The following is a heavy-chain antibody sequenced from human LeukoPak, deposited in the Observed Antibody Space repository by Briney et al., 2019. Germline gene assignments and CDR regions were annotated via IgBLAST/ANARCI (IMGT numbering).Heavy chain of an antibody. CDR1: GFTFSSYS. CDR2: ISSSSSYI. J-gene: IGHJ4*02. CDR3: ARAYKVDYNYPLPFDY. Sequence: PGGSLRLSCAASGFTFSSYSMNWVRQAPGKGLEWVSSISSSSSYIYYADSVKGRFTISRDNAKNSLYLQMNSLRAEDTAVYYCARAYKVDYNYPLPFDYWGQGTLVTVSS. V-gene: IGHV3-21*01. D-gene: IGHD5-24*01.